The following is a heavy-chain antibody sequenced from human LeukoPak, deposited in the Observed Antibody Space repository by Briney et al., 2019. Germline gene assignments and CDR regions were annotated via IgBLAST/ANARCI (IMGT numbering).Heavy chain of an antibody. Sequence: GGSLRLSCAASGFTFSSYSMNWVRQAPGKGLEWVSSISSSSSYIYYADSVKGRFTISRDNAKNTLYLQMNSLRAEDTAVYYCTRAPGGSYDLYGGLDYWGQGTLDTVSS. CDR2: ISSSSSYI. D-gene: IGHD3-3*01. CDR3: TRAPGGSYDLYGGLDY. CDR1: GFTFSSYS. J-gene: IGHJ4*02. V-gene: IGHV3-21*04.